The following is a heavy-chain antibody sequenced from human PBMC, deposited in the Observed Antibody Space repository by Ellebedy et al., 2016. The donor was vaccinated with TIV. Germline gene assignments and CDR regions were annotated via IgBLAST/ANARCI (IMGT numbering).Heavy chain of an antibody. D-gene: IGHD4-17*01. V-gene: IGHV3-15*01. CDR3: ATRPPPYGEHTLDF. Sequence: PGGSLRLSCAVSGLTFSNAWMTWVLQAPGRGLEGVGRIKSGPDGGTVDYAAPVKGRFTISRDDSKNTLYLHMNSLTDDDTAVYYCATRPPPYGEHTLDFWGQGTLVTVSS. CDR2: IKSGPDGGTV. CDR1: GLTFSNAW. J-gene: IGHJ4*02.